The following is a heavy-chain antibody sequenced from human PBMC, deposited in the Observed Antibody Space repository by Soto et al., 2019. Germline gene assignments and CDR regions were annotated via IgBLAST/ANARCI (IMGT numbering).Heavy chain of an antibody. D-gene: IGHD3-9*01. J-gene: IGHJ6*02. CDR1: GFTFGDYA. Sequence: GGSLRLSCTASGFTFGDYAMSWFRQAPGKGLEWVGFIRSKAYGGTTEYAASVKGRFTISRDDSKSIAYLQMNSLKTEDTAVYYCTRWPYYDILTGYYLAYGMDVWGQGTTVTVSS. V-gene: IGHV3-49*03. CDR3: TRWPYYDILTGYYLAYGMDV. CDR2: IRSKAYGGTT.